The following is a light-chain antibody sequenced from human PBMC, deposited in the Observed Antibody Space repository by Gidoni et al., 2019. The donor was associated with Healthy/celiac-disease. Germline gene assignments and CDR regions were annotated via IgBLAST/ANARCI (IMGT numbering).Light chain of an antibody. V-gene: IGLV6-57*03. CDR2: EDN. CDR3: QSYDSSTHWV. CDR1: SGSIASNY. J-gene: IGLJ3*02. Sequence: NFMLTQPHSVSESPGKTVTISCTRSSGSIASNYVQWYQQRPGSAPTTVIYEDNQRPSGVPDRFSGSIDSSSNSASLTISGLKTEDEADYCCQSYDSSTHWVFGGGTKLTVL.